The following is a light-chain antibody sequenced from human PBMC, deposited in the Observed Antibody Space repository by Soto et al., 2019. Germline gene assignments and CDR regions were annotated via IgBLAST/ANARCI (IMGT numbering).Light chain of an antibody. CDR2: DVS. CDR3: SLYTSSSTL. V-gene: IGLV2-14*01. J-gene: IGLJ2*01. Sequence: QSVLTQPASVSGSPGQSITISCTGTSSDVGGYNYVSWYQQHPGKAPKLMIYDVSNRPSGVSNRFSGSKSGNTASLTISGLQXXDEADYYCSLYTSSSTLFGGGTKLTVL. CDR1: SSDVGGYNY.